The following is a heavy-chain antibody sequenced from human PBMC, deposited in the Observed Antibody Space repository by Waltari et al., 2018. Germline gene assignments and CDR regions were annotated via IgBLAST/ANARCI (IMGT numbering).Heavy chain of an antibody. Sequence: QVQLQESGPGLVKPSETLSLTFTVSGGSISSYYWSWIRQPPGKGLEWIGYIYYSGSTNYNPSLKSRVTISVDTSKNQFSLKLSSVTAADTAVYYCARYWGQSGGYSSGWYPLAHYFDYWGQGTLVTVSS. D-gene: IGHD6-19*01. CDR2: IYYSGST. V-gene: IGHV4-59*01. CDR3: ARYWGQSGGYSSGWYPLAHYFDY. CDR1: GGSISSYY. J-gene: IGHJ4*02.